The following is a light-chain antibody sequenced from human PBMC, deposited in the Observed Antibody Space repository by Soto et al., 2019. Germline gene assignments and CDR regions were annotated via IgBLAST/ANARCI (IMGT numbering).Light chain of an antibody. CDR1: QSVTSNY. J-gene: IGKJ4*01. CDR2: GVS. CDR3: QQYGTSPLT. Sequence: EIVLTQSPGTLSLSPGERATLSCRARQSVTSNYLAWYQQKPGQAPRLLIYGVSSRATGIPDRFSGSGSGTDFTLTISRVEPEDFAVYFCQQYGTSPLTLGGGTKVDIK. V-gene: IGKV3-20*01.